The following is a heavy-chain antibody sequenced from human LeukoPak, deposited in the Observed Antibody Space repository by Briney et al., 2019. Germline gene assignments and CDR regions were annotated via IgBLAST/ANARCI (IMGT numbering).Heavy chain of an antibody. Sequence: GRSLRLSCAASGFTFSSYGMHWVRQAPGKGLQCVAVISYDGSNKYYADSVKGRFTISRDNSENTLYLQMNSLTAEDTAVYYCAKRMSGSYYPEYWGQGTLVTVSS. CDR1: GFTFSSYG. J-gene: IGHJ4*02. CDR3: AKRMSGSYYPEY. V-gene: IGHV3-30*18. D-gene: IGHD1-26*01. CDR2: ISYDGSNK.